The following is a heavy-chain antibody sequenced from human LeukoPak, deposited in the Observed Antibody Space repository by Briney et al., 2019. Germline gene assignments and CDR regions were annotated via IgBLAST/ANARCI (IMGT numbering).Heavy chain of an antibody. Sequence: SSETLSLTCTVSGGSIGSSYYYWGWIRQPPGRGLEWIGSIYYSGSTYYNPSLKSRVTISEDTSKNQFSLKLNSVIAAHTAVYYCARHRIAARGSFDYWGQGTLVTVSS. CDR1: GGSIGSSYYY. D-gene: IGHD6-6*01. CDR2: IYYSGST. V-gene: IGHV4-39*01. J-gene: IGHJ4*02. CDR3: ARHRIAARGSFDY.